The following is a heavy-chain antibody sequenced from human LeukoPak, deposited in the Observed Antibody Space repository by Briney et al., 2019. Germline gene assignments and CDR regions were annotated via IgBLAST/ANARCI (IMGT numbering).Heavy chain of an antibody. J-gene: IGHJ3*01. Sequence: SETLSLTCTVSGDSIRSYYWSWIRQPPGKGLEWIGNIHYSGSTKYNPSLKSRVTISVDTSKNQFSLRVTSLTAADTAVYYCARLGALHDAFDVWGEGTRVTVSS. CDR3: ARLGALHDAFDV. V-gene: IGHV4-59*12. D-gene: IGHD3-16*01. CDR1: GDSIRSYY. CDR2: IHYSGST.